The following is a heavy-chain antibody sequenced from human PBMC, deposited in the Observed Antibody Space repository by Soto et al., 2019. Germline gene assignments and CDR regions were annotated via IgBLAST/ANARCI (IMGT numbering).Heavy chain of an antibody. D-gene: IGHD3-10*01. J-gene: IGHJ6*03. V-gene: IGHV1-8*01. CDR2: MNPNSGNT. CDR3: ERGPRYYYGSGSYYTNYCYYYMDV. Sequence: QVQLVQSGAEVKKPGASVKVSCKASGYTFTSYDINWVRQATGQGLEWMGWMNPNSGNTGYAQKFQGRVTMTRNTSIRTAYMALSSLRSEDTAVYYCERGPRYYYGSGSYYTNYCYYYMDVWGKGTTVTVSS. CDR1: GYTFTSYD.